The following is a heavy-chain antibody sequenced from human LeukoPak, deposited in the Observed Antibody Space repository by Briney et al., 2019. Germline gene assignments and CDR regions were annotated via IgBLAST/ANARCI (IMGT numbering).Heavy chain of an antibody. J-gene: IGHJ4*02. V-gene: IGHV3-48*01. CDR3: ARVGDIVVVPAALYYFDY. CDR2: ISSSSSTI. D-gene: IGHD2-2*01. CDR1: GFTFSSYS. Sequence: GGSLTLSCAASGFTFSSYSMNWVRQAPGKGLEWVSYISSSSSTIYYADSVKGRFTISRDNAKNSLYLQMNSLRAEDTAVYYCARVGDIVVVPAALYYFDYWGQGTLVTVSS.